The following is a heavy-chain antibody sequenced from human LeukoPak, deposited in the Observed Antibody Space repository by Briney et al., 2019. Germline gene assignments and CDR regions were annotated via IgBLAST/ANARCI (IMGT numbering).Heavy chain of an antibody. D-gene: IGHD3-3*01. Sequence: SETLSLTCTVSGGSISSHYWSWIRQPPGKGLEWIGFIYDSGSANYKSSLESRVTMTVDTSKNQFSLKLNSVTAADTAVYYCARVLQNYYHLDVWGKGTTVTVSS. J-gene: IGHJ6*03. V-gene: IGHV4-59*11. CDR3: ARVLQNYYHLDV. CDR1: GGSISSHY. CDR2: IYDSGSA.